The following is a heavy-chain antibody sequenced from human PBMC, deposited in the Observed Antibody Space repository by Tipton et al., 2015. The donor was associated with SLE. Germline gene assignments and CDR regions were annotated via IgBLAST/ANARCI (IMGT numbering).Heavy chain of an antibody. CDR2: INHSGST. D-gene: IGHD3-16*02. Sequence: TLSLTCAVYGGSFSGYYWSWIRQPPGKGLEWIGEINHSGSTNYNPSLKSRVTISVDTSKNQFSLKLSSVTAADTAVYYCASFPSFRAFDIWGQGTMVTVSS. V-gene: IGHV4-34*01. CDR1: GGSFSGYY. CDR3: ASFPSFRAFDI. J-gene: IGHJ3*02.